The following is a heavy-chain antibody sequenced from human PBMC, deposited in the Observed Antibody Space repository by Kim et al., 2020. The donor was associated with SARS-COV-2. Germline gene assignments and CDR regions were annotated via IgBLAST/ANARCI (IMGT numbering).Heavy chain of an antibody. J-gene: IGHJ6*02. Sequence: GGSLRLSCAASGFSLSGYAMNWVRQAPGKELEWVSSISGSGGSTYYADSVKGRFTISRDNSIYLQMNSLRAEDTAVYYSAKFRARECVIYTRYYYYYDMDVWGQGTTVTVSS. V-gene: IGHV3-23*01. CDR2: ISGSGGST. D-gene: IGHD2-2*01. CDR1: GFSLSGYA. CDR3: AKFRARECVIYTRYYYYYDMDV.